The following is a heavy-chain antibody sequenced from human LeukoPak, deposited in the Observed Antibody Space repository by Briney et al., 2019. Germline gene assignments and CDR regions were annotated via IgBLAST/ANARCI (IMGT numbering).Heavy chain of an antibody. D-gene: IGHD2-2*01. J-gene: IGHJ3*02. CDR1: GGSISSSSYY. CDR3: AEGDIVVVPAASAFDI. V-gene: IGHV4-39*01. CDR2: IYYSGST. Sequence: PSETLSLTCTVSGGSISSSSYYWGWIRQPPGKGLEWIGSIYYSGSTYYNPSLKSRVTISVDTSKNQFSLKLSSVTAADTAVYYCAEGDIVVVPAASAFDIWGQGTMVTVSS.